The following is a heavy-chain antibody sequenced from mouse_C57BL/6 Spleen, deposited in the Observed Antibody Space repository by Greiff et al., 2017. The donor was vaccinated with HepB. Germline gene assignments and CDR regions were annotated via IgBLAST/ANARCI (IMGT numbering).Heavy chain of an antibody. D-gene: IGHD4-1*01. CDR1: GFSLTSYG. V-gene: IGHV2-2*01. CDR3: ARLTGTGDYFDY. CDR2: IWSGGST. Sequence: QVQLQQSGPGLVQPSQSLSITCTVSGFSLTSYGVHWVRQSPGKGLEWLGVIWSGGSTDYNAAFISRLSISKDNSKSQVFFKMNSLQADDTAIYYCARLTGTGDYFDYWGQGTTLTVSS. J-gene: IGHJ2*01.